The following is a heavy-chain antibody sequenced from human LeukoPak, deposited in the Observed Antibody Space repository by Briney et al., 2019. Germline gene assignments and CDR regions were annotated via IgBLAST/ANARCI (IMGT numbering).Heavy chain of an antibody. CDR3: ASDAYDYVWGSYRGFDY. Sequence: ASVKVSRKASGYTFTSYYMHWVRQAPGQGLEWMGIINPSGGSTSYAQKFQGRVTMTRDMSTSTVYMELSSLRSEDTAVYYCASDAYDYVWGSYRGFDYWGQGTLVTVSS. V-gene: IGHV1-46*01. J-gene: IGHJ4*02. CDR1: GYTFTSYY. D-gene: IGHD3-16*02. CDR2: INPSGGST.